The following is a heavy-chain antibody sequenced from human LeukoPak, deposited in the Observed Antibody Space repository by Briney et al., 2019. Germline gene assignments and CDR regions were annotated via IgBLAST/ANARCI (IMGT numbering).Heavy chain of an antibody. CDR3: ARGLEGSGILLGYYFDY. Sequence: ASVKVSCKVSGYTLTELSMHWVRQAPGKGLEWMGGFDPEDGETIYAQKFQGRVTMTEDTSTDTAYMELSSLRSEDTAVYYCARGLEGSGILLGYYFDYWGQGTLVTVSS. J-gene: IGHJ4*02. CDR2: FDPEDGET. V-gene: IGHV1-24*01. D-gene: IGHD3-10*01. CDR1: GYTLTELS.